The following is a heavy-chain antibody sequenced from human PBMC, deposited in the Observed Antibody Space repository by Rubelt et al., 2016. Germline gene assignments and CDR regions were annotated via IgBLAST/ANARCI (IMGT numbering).Heavy chain of an antibody. CDR3: ARDLRYSGSRPY. D-gene: IGHD6-13*01. CDR1: GGSFIGYY. Sequence: QVQLQQWGAGLLKPSETLSLTCAVYGGSFIGYYWSWIRQPPGKGLEWIGEINHRGSTNYNPSLKSRVTISVDTSKNQFSLKLGPWTAADTALYYCARDLRYSGSRPYWGQGALVTVSS. CDR2: INHRGST. V-gene: IGHV4-34*01. J-gene: IGHJ4*02.